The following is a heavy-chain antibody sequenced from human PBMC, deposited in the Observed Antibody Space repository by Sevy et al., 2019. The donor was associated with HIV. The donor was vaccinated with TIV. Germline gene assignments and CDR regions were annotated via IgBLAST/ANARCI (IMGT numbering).Heavy chain of an antibody. Sequence: GGSLRLSCAASGFNFRSYVMSWVRQAPGKGLEWVSGISGSGGSTYYADSVKGRFTISRDNPKNTLYLQMNSLRAEDTAVYYCAKAKTVAAGFDYWGQGTLVTVSS. CDR2: ISGSGGST. V-gene: IGHV3-23*01. J-gene: IGHJ4*02. CDR3: AKAKTVAAGFDY. D-gene: IGHD2-15*01. CDR1: GFNFRSYV.